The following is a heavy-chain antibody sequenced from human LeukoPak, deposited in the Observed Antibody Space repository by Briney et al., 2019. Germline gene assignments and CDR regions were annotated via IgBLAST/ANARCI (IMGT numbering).Heavy chain of an antibody. V-gene: IGHV3-15*01. D-gene: IGHD4-17*01. CDR2: IKSKTDGGTT. Sequence: GGSLRLSCAASGFTFSNAWMSWVRQAPGKGLEWVGRIKSKTDGGTTDYAAPVKGRFTISRDDSKNTLYLQMNSLKTEDTAVYYCTTDTMTTVTPRGYYYYYYMDVWGKGTTVTVSS. CDR3: TTDTMTTVTPRGYYYYYYMDV. J-gene: IGHJ6*03. CDR1: GFTFSNAW.